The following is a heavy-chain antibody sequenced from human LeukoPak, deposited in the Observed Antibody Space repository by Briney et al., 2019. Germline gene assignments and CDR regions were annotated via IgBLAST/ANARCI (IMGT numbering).Heavy chain of an antibody. J-gene: IGHJ4*02. V-gene: IGHV3-33*01. Sequence: GGSLRLSCASSGFTFSSYGMHWVRQAPGKGLEWVAVIWYDGSNKYYADSVKGRFTISRDNSKNTLYLQMNSLRAEDTAVYYCARATDSGSSPFDYWGQGTLVTVSS. CDR3: ARATDSGSSPFDY. CDR2: IWYDGSNK. D-gene: IGHD1-26*01. CDR1: GFTFSSYG.